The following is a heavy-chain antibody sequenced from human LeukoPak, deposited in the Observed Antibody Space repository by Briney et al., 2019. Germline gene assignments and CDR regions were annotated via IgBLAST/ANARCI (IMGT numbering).Heavy chain of an antibody. J-gene: IGHJ3*02. CDR3: ARGTMISVAPTFDI. CDR1: GYTFTNHY. Sequence: ASVKVPCKASGYTFTNHYIQWVRQAPGQGLEWMGWVSPADGDTNFARKFQDRVAMTRDTSISTVYMELSRLRYDDTAVYYCARGTMISVAPTFDIWGQGTMVTVSS. CDR2: VSPADGDT. V-gene: IGHV1-2*02. D-gene: IGHD3-22*01.